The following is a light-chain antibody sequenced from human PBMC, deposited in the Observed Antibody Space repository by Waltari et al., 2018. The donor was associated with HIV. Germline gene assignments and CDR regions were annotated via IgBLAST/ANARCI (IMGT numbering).Light chain of an antibody. J-gene: IGKJ1*01. CDR2: RAS. CDR3: QQYNTSSPWT. CDR1: QSIATW. Sequence: DIQMTQSPSTLPACVGDRITITCRASQSIATWLAWYQQKPGKAPKLLIYRASSLETGVPSRCSGSGSGTEFTLTISNLQPEDFATYYCQQYNTSSPWTFGQGTKVDI. V-gene: IGKV1-5*03.